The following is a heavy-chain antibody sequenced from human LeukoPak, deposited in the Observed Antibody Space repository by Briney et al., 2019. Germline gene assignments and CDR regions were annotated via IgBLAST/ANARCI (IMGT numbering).Heavy chain of an antibody. D-gene: IGHD5-18*01. CDR3: ARAYSYGSNYFDY. Sequence: SETLSLTCTVSGGSISSYYWSWIRQPPGKGLEWIGYIYYSGSTNYNPSLKSRVTISVDTSKNRFSLKLSSVTAADTAVYYCARAYSYGSNYFDYWGQGTLVTVSS. CDR2: IYYSGST. V-gene: IGHV4-59*01. CDR1: GGSISSYY. J-gene: IGHJ4*02.